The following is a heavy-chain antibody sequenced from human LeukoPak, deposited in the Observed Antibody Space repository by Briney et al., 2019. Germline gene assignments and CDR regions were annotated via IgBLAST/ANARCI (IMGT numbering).Heavy chain of an antibody. CDR3: ARVRGIVATGYCYH. D-gene: IGHD5-12*01. Sequence: ASVKVSCKASGYTFTSYGISWVRQAPGQGLEWMGWISTYSGNTNYAQKLQGRVTMTTDTSTSTAYMELRSLRSDDTAVYYCARVRGIVATGYCYHWGQGTLVTVSP. CDR1: GYTFTSYG. V-gene: IGHV1-18*04. CDR2: ISTYSGNT. J-gene: IGHJ4*02.